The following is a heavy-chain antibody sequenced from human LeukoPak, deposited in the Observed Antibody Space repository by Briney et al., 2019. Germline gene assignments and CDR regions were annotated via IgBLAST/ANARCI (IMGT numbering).Heavy chain of an antibody. CDR1: GFIFSSNW. CDR3: AKEGPSLQNY. CDR2: IKEDGTET. Sequence: PGGSLRLSCAASGFIFSSNWMSWVRLAPGEGLEWVANIKEDGTETYYVDSVKGRFTISRDNAKNSLYLQMNSLRVEDTAVYYCAKEGPSLQNYWGQGTLVTVSS. D-gene: IGHD5-24*01. V-gene: IGHV3-7*03. J-gene: IGHJ4*02.